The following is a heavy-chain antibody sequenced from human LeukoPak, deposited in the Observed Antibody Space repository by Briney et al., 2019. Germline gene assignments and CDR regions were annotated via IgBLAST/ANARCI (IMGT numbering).Heavy chain of an antibody. D-gene: IGHD6-19*01. CDR1: GYSFTSYW. CDR2: IYPGDSDT. Sequence: GESLKISCKGAGYSFTSYWIGWVRQMPGKGLEWMGIIYPGDSDTRYSPSFQGQVTISADKSISTAYLQWSSLKASDTAMYHGAGRIRYSSGWTFDYWGQGTLVTVSS. V-gene: IGHV5-51*01. CDR3: AGRIRYSSGWTFDY. J-gene: IGHJ4*02.